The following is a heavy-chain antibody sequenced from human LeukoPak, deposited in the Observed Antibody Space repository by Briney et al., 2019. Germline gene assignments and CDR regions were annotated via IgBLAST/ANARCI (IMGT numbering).Heavy chain of an antibody. V-gene: IGHV3-30*18. CDR2: ISYDGSNK. Sequence: GGSLRLSCAASGFTFSSFGMHWVRQAPGKGLERVAVISYDGSNKYYADSVKGRFTISRDNSKNTLYLQMNSLRAEDTAVYYCAKGWRGFDYWGQGTLVTVSS. CDR1: GFTFSSFG. J-gene: IGHJ4*02. D-gene: IGHD5-24*01. CDR3: AKGWRGFDY.